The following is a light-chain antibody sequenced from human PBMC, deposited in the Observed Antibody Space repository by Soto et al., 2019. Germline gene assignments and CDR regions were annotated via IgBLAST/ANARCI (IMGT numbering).Light chain of an antibody. Sequence: QSVLTQPPSVSGAPGQRVTISCTGSSSNIGAGYDVHWYQQLPGKAPKLLIYDVTNRPSGISDRFSGSKSGNTASLTISGLLAEDEADYYCTSYTSTSTYVFGTGTKVTV. J-gene: IGLJ1*01. CDR3: TSYTSTSTYV. CDR2: DVT. V-gene: IGLV1-40*01. CDR1: SSNIGAGYD.